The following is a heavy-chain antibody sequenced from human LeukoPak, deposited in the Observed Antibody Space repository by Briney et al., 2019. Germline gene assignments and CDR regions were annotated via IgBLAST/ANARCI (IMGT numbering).Heavy chain of an antibody. CDR1: GFSFSSYA. J-gene: IGHJ3*01. V-gene: IGHV3-23*01. CDR2: MSATAGSR. D-gene: IGHD4-17*01. CDR3: AKDQIYGDGGASDV. Sequence: PGGSLRLSCAASGFSFSSYAMSWVRQAPGRGLEWVSGMSATAGSRYYGDLVEGRFTISRDNSKNTLYLQMNSLTAEDTAVYYCAKDQIYGDGGASDVWGQGTMVIVSS.